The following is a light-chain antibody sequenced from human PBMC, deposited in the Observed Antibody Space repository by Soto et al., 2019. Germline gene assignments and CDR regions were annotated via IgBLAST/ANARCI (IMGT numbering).Light chain of an antibody. J-gene: IGLJ2*01. CDR3: QVWDTNSGAV. CDR1: NLQTKN. V-gene: IGLV3-21*02. CDR2: DDK. Sequence: SYELTQPPSVSMAPGQTAIITCGGDNLQTKNVHWYQQRPGQAPVLVIYDDKKRPSGIPERFSGSSSGNLATLTLIRVESRDEADYYCQVWDTNSGAVFGGGTQLTVL.